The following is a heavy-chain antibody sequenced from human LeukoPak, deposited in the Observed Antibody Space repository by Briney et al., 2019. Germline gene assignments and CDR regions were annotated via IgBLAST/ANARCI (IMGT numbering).Heavy chain of an antibody. V-gene: IGHV5-51*01. Sequence: GESLKISCKGSGYSFTSYWIGWVRQMPGKGLEWMGIIYPGDSDTRYSPSFQGQVTILADKSISTAYLQWSSLKASDTAMYYCARRVTYYYDSSGYYYYYYMDVWGKGTTVTVSS. CDR3: ARRVTYYYDSSGYYYYYYMDV. CDR1: GYSFTSYW. D-gene: IGHD3-22*01. CDR2: IYPGDSDT. J-gene: IGHJ6*03.